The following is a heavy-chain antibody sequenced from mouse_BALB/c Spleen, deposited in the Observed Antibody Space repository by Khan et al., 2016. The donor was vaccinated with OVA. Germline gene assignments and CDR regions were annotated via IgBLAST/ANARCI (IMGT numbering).Heavy chain of an antibody. V-gene: IGHV3-2*02. CDR2: INYSGST. CDR1: GYSITSDYA. Sequence: EVQLVESGPGLVKPSQSLSLTCTVTGYSITSDYAWNWIRQFPENKLEWMGYINYSGSTNYNPALKSRISITRDTSKNQFFLQLNSVTTADTATYYYARDGSRYNYAMDNWGQGTSVTVSS. D-gene: IGHD2-3*01. J-gene: IGHJ4*01. CDR3: ARDGSRYNYAMDN.